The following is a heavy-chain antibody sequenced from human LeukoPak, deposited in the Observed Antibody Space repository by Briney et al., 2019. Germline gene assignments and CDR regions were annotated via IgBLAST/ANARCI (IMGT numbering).Heavy chain of an antibody. CDR3: ARGSFSSRRYWFDP. D-gene: IGHD6-13*01. CDR2: INPNSGGT. V-gene: IGHV1-2*02. Sequence: ASVKVSCKASGYTFTGYYMHWVRQAPGQGLEWMGWINPNSGGTNYAQKFQGRVTMTRDTSISTAYMELSRLRSDDTAVYYCARGSFSSRRYWFDPWGKGTTVTISS. J-gene: IGHJ6*04. CDR1: GYTFTGYY.